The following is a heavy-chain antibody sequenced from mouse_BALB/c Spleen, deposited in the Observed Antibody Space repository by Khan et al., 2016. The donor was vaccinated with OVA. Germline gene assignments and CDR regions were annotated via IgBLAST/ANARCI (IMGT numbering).Heavy chain of an antibody. CDR3: LREGDYHRSYGWFAD. V-gene: IGHV1-4*01. CDR2: INPSNNYT. Sequence: QVQLKQSGAELARPGASVKMSCKTSGYTFTSYTMHWVRHRPLQAPKWIGHINPSNNYTNYNKNFKTKATLIVDKSSTTAYMQLSSLTSEDSAVDDCLREGDYHRSYGWFADWGQGTLVTVSA. D-gene: IGHD2-14*01. CDR1: GYTFTSYT. J-gene: IGHJ3*01.